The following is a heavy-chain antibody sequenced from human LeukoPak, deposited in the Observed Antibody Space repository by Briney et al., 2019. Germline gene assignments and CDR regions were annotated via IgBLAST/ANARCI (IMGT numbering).Heavy chain of an antibody. V-gene: IGHV3-43*02. CDR2: ISGDGGST. J-gene: IGHJ4*02. Sequence: GGSLRLSCAASGFTFDDYAMHWVRQAPGKGREWVSLISGDGGSTYYADSVKGRFTISRDNSKNSLYLQMNSLRTEDTALYYCAKDIAPATGDYFDYWGQGTLVTVSS. CDR3: AKDIAPATGDYFDY. CDR1: GFTFDDYA. D-gene: IGHD1-14*01.